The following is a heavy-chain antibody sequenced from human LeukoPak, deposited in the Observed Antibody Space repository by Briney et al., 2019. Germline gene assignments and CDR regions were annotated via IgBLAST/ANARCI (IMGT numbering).Heavy chain of an antibody. V-gene: IGHV4-59*01. D-gene: IGHD6-25*01. CDR2: IYYSGST. CDR1: GXSISSYY. J-gene: IGHJ4*02. Sequence: SETLSLTCSVSGXSISSYYWSWIRQPPGKGLEWIGYIYYSGSTNYNPSLKSRVTISVNTSKNQFSLKLSSVTAADAAVYYCAAGGLSGTLDYFDYWGQGTLVTVSS. CDR3: AAGGLSGTLDYFDY.